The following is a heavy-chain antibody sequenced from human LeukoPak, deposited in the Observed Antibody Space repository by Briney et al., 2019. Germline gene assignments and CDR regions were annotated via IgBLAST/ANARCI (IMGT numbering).Heavy chain of an antibody. V-gene: IGHV3-21*01. Sequence: GRSLRLSCAASGFTFRSYAMHWVRQAPGKGLEWVSSISSSSSYIYYADSVKGRFTISRDNAKNSLYLQMNSLRAEDTAVYYCARSIDLRYFDWSPTFDYWGQGTLVTVSS. CDR1: GFTFRSYA. D-gene: IGHD3-9*01. J-gene: IGHJ4*02. CDR3: ARSIDLRYFDWSPTFDY. CDR2: ISSSSSYI.